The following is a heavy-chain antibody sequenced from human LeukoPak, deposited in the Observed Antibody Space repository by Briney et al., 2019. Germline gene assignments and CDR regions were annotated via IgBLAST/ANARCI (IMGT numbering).Heavy chain of an antibody. CDR1: GFTFSSYE. Sequence: GGSLRLSCAASGFTFSSYEMNWVRQAPGKGLEWVSYISSSGSTIYYADSVKGRFTISRDNAKNSLYLQMNSLRPGDTAFYYCTKDKGIINGFYYFDSWGQGTLVAVSS. CDR2: ISSSGSTI. J-gene: IGHJ4*02. V-gene: IGHV3-48*03. D-gene: IGHD3-10*01. CDR3: TKDKGIINGFYYFDS.